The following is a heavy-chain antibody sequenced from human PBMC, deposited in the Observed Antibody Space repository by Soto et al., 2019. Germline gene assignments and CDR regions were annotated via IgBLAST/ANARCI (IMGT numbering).Heavy chain of an antibody. CDR3: ARTPESNTKRRDYGDYYFDY. V-gene: IGHV1-18*01. D-gene: IGHD4-17*01. CDR2: ISAYNGNT. Sequence: QVQLVQSGAEVKKPGASVKVSCKASGYTFTSYGISWVRQAPGQGLEWMGWISAYNGNTNYAQKLQGRVTMTTDTSTSTAYMELRSLRSDDTAVYYCARTPESNTKRRDYGDYYFDYWGQGTLVTVSS. CDR1: GYTFTSYG. J-gene: IGHJ4*02.